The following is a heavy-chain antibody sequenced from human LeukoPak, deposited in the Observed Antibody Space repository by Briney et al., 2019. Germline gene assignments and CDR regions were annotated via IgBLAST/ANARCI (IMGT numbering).Heavy chain of an antibody. CDR1: GSSISSYY. Sequence: PSETLSLTCTVSGSSISSYYWSWIRQPAGKGLEWIGRIYTSGSTNYNPSLKSRVTMSVDTSKNQFSLKLSSVTAADTAVYYCARAIAVGTPYYYYYMDVWGKGTTVTVSS. J-gene: IGHJ6*03. CDR3: ARAIAVGTPYYYYYMDV. D-gene: IGHD1-1*01. V-gene: IGHV4-4*07. CDR2: IYTSGST.